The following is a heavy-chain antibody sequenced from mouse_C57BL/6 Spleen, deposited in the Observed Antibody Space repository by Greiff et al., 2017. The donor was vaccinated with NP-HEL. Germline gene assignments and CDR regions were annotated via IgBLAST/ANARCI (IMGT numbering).Heavy chain of an antibody. J-gene: IGHJ1*03. CDR3: ARVTGSSYWYFDV. Sequence: VQLKESGPGLVKPSQSLSLTCSVTGYSITSGYYWNWIRQFPGNKLEWMGYISYDGSNNYNPSLKNRISITRDTSKNQFFLKLNSVTTEDTATYYCARVTGSSYWYFDVWGTGTTVTVSS. D-gene: IGHD1-1*01. V-gene: IGHV3-6*01. CDR1: GYSITSGYY. CDR2: ISYDGSN.